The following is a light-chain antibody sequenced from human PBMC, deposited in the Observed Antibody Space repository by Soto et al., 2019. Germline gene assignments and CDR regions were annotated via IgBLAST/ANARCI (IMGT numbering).Light chain of an antibody. Sequence: EIVMTQSPATLSVSPGERATLSCRASQSVSSNLAWYQQKPGQAPRLLIYGASTRATGIPARFSGSGSGTEFTLTISSLLSEDSAVYYCQQSNNWPYTFGQGTTLEIK. V-gene: IGKV3-15*01. J-gene: IGKJ2*01. CDR1: QSVSSN. CDR3: QQSNNWPYT. CDR2: GAS.